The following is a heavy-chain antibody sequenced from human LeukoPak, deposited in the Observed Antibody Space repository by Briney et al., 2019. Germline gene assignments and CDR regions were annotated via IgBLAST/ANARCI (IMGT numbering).Heavy chain of an antibody. Sequence: SETLSLTCTVSGGSISSYYWSWIRQPPGKGLAWIGYIYYSGSTNYNPSLKSRVTISVDTSKNQFSLKLSSVTAADTAVYYCARDQKADYYGSGSYDYWSQGTLVTVSS. V-gene: IGHV4-59*01. J-gene: IGHJ4*02. CDR3: ARDQKADYYGSGSYDY. D-gene: IGHD3-10*01. CDR2: IYYSGST. CDR1: GGSISSYY.